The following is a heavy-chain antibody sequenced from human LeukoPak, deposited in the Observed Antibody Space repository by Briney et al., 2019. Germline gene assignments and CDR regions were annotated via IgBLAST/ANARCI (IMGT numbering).Heavy chain of an antibody. CDR1: GYTFTDYY. CDR2: INPKSGDT. V-gene: IGHV1-2*02. Sequence: AASVKVSCKASGYTFTDYYMHWVRQAPGQGLEWMGWINPKSGDTNYAQRFQGRVTMTRDTSISTAYMELSRLTSGDTAVYYCARDYYGSGSFSGHWGQGTLVTVSS. J-gene: IGHJ4*02. CDR3: ARDYYGSGSFSGH. D-gene: IGHD3-10*01.